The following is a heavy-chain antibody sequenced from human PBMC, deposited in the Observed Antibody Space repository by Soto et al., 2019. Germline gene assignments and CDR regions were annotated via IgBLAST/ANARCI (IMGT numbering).Heavy chain of an antibody. V-gene: IGHV3-11*01. CDR1: GFTLSDYY. D-gene: IGHD6-19*01. CDR2: ISDSGTTI. CDR3: ARDSLAVASYFDY. J-gene: IGHJ4*02. Sequence: QVQLVESGGGLVKPGGSLRLSCAASGFTLSDYYMSWIRQAPGKGLEWVSYISDSGTTIYYADSVKGRFTISRDNAKNSLYLQMSSLRAEDTAVYYCARDSLAVASYFDYWGQGTLVTVSS.